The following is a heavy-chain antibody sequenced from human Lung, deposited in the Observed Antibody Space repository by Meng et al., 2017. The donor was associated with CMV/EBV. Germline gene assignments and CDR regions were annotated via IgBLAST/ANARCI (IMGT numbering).Heavy chain of an antibody. Sequence: SCAASGFPFRTYAMHWVRQAPGKGREWVAVISSDGNFQHYADSLKGRFTISRDNSKNTLYLQMNSLRAEDTAVYYCAKEWAPHEHFDYWGQGTLVTFSS. CDR2: ISSDGNFQ. J-gene: IGHJ4*02. V-gene: IGHV3-30-3*02. CDR1: GFPFRTYA. CDR3: AKEWAPHEHFDY.